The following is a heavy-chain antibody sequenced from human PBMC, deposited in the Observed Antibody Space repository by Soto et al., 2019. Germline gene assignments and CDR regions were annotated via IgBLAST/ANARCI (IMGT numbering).Heavy chain of an antibody. CDR1: GGSFSGYY. CDR3: ANYDFTKNWFDP. Sequence: ASETLSLTCAVYGGSFSGYYWSWIRQPPGKGLEWIGEINHSGSTNYNPSLKSRVTISVDTSKNQFSLKLSSVTAADTAVYYCANYDFTKNWFDPWGQGTLVTVSS. CDR2: INHSGST. V-gene: IGHV4-34*01. J-gene: IGHJ5*02. D-gene: IGHD3-3*01.